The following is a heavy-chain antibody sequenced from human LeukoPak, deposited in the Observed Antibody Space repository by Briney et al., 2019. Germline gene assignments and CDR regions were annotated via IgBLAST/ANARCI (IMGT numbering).Heavy chain of an antibody. CDR3: ARGRKIVVI. D-gene: IGHD1-26*01. CDR1: GGSFSGYY. Sequence: PSETLSLTCAVYGGSFSGYYWSWIRQPPGKGPEWIGEINHSGSTNYNPSLKSRVTISVDTSKNQFSLKLSSVTAADTAVYYCARGRKIVVIWGQGTLVTVSS. J-gene: IGHJ4*02. CDR2: INHSGST. V-gene: IGHV4-34*01.